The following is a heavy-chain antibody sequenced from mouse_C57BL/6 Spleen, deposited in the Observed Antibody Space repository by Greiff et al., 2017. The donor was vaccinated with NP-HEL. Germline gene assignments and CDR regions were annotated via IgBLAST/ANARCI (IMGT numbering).Heavy chain of an antibody. CDR2: INPNNGGT. V-gene: IGHV1-26*01. D-gene: IGHD1-1*01. Sequence: EVQLQQSGPELVKPGASVKISCKASGYTFTDYYMNWVKQSHGKSLEWIGDINPNNGGTSYNQKFKGKATLTVDKSSSTAYMELRSPTSEDSAVYYCARGGLLRSYAMDYWGQGTSVTVSS. CDR1: GYTFTDYY. CDR3: ARGGLLRSYAMDY. J-gene: IGHJ4*01.